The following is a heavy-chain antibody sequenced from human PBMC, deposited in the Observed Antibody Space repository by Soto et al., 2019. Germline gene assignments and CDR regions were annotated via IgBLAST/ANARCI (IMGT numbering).Heavy chain of an antibody. Sequence: PGGSLRLSCAASGFTFSSYSMNWVRQAPGKGLEWVSSISSSSSYIYYADSVKGRFTISRDNAKNSLYLQMNSLRAEDTAVYYCARDKHIVVVPAAPVHYYYMDVWGKGTTVTVSS. CDR2: ISSSSSYI. CDR1: GFTFSSYS. J-gene: IGHJ6*03. CDR3: ARDKHIVVVPAAPVHYYYMDV. D-gene: IGHD2-2*01. V-gene: IGHV3-21*01.